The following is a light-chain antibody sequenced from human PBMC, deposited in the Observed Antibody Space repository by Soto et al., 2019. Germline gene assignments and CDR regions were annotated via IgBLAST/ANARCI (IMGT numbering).Light chain of an antibody. CDR3: QQSHNTPLT. Sequence: DIEMTQSPSSLSVSVGDRATITCRASQRVGSYLKWYQQKPGKAPTLLIYSASELQSGLSSRFSGSGSGTDFTLTIRNLQPEDFAVYYCQQSHNTPLTFGQGTKVEI. V-gene: IGKV1-39*01. CDR1: QRVGSY. CDR2: SAS. J-gene: IGKJ1*01.